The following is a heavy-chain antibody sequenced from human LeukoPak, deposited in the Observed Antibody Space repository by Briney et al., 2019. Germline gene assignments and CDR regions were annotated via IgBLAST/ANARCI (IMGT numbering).Heavy chain of an antibody. Sequence: ASVGVSCKTSGYTFSNFGINWVRQAPGQGLEWMGWISGNNDNPNYGQKFQGRLTVTTDTSTSTAYMELRNLRFDDTAVYYCARDGTSTDDYWGQGTLVTVSS. CDR1: GYTFSNFG. J-gene: IGHJ4*02. CDR3: ARDGTSTDDY. V-gene: IGHV1-18*01. D-gene: IGHD2-2*01. CDR2: ISGNNDNP.